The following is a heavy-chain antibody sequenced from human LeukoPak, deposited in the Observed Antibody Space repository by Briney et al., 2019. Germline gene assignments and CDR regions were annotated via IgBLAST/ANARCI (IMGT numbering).Heavy chain of an antibody. V-gene: IGHV4-4*02. CDR2: IYHSGST. D-gene: IGHD6-13*01. CDR1: GGSISSNNW. J-gene: IGHJ4*02. CDR3: AKVGTQQLALGY. Sequence: SGTLSLTCVVSGGSISSNNWWSWVRQPPGKGLEWIGEIYHSGSTNYNPSLKSRVSISVDKSKNQFSLKLRSVTAADSAVYYCAKVGTQQLALGYWGQGTLVTVSS.